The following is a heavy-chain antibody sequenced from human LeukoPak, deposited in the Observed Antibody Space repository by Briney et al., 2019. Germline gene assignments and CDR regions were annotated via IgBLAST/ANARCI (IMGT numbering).Heavy chain of an antibody. CDR2: ISGSGGST. CDR3: AKGVWFGEAYYFDY. CDR1: GGSISSYY. Sequence: ETLSLTCTVSGGSISSYYWSWIRQPPGKGLEWVSAISGSGGSTYYADSVKGRFTISRDNSKNTLYLQMNSLRAEDTAVYYCAKGVWFGEAYYFDYWGQGTLVTVSS. V-gene: IGHV3-23*01. J-gene: IGHJ4*02. D-gene: IGHD3-10*01.